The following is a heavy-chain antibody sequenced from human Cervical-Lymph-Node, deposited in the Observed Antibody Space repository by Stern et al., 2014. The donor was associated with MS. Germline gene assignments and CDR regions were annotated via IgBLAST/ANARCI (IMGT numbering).Heavy chain of an antibody. CDR3: AREGGTIGVFDY. Sequence: QVQLVESGAEVKKPGSSVKVSCKASGGTFISYAISWVRQAPGQGLEWIGGIIPIFGTANYAEKFQGRVTITADESTTTAYMELSSLRSDDTAVYYCAREGGTIGVFDYWGQGTLVTVSS. D-gene: IGHD1-26*01. CDR1: GGTFISYA. J-gene: IGHJ4*02. V-gene: IGHV1-69*01. CDR2: IIPIFGTA.